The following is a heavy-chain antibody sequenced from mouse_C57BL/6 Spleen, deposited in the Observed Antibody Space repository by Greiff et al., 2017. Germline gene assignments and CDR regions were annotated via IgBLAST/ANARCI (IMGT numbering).Heavy chain of an antibody. D-gene: IGHD1-1*01. J-gene: IGHJ3*01. V-gene: IGHV1-62-2*01. Sequence: QVQLKESGAELVKPGASVKLSCKASGYTFTESTIHWVKQRSGQGLEWIGWFYPGSGSIKYNEKFKDKATLTVDKSSSTVYMEHSRLTSADSAVYFCERHESLYGRSPFAYWGQATLVTVSA. CDR3: ERHESLYGRSPFAY. CDR1: GYTFTEST. CDR2: FYPGSGSI.